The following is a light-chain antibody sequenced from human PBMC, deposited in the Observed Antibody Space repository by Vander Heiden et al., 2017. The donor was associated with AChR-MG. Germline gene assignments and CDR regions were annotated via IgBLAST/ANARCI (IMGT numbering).Light chain of an antibody. Sequence: DTQLTQSPSSLSASVGDRITITCRASQTVSTHLNWYQQKTGTAPKLLIYAASTLLSGVPSRFSGSGSGTDFTLTISSLQPEDFATYFCQQSDNTPFTFGHGTKVDIK. CDR3: QQSDNTPFT. V-gene: IGKV1-39*01. CDR1: QTVSTH. CDR2: AAS. J-gene: IGKJ3*01.